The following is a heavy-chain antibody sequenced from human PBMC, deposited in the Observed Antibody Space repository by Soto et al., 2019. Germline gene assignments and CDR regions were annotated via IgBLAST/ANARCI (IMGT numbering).Heavy chain of an antibody. CDR2: IYYSGST. V-gene: IGHV4-59*11. CDR1: GGSIRSHY. Sequence: SEPLSLTCTVSGGSIRSHYWSWIRQPPGKGLEWIGYIYYSGSTNYNPSLKSRVSISVDRSKNQFSLNLSSVTAADTAIYYCARESGGYDSSTRYGLDVWGQGTTVTVSS. CDR3: ARESGGYDSSTRYGLDV. J-gene: IGHJ6*02. D-gene: IGHD6-25*01.